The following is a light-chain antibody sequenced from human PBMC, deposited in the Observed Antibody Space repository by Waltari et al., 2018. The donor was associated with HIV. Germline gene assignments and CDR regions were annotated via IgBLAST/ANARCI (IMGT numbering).Light chain of an antibody. CDR3: QSYDSSLYV. CDR1: SSNIGEGYD. J-gene: IGLJ1*01. V-gene: IGLV1-40*01. CDR2: GNS. Sequence: QSVLPQPPSVSGAPGPRVTISCTGSSSNIGEGYDVHWYQQLPGPAPKLLIYGNSNRPSGVPDRFSGSKSGTSASLAITGLQAEDEADYYCQSYDSSLYVFGTGTKVTVL.